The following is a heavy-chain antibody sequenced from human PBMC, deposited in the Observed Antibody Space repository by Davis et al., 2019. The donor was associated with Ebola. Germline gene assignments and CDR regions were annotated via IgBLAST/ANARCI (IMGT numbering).Heavy chain of an antibody. D-gene: IGHD3-16*01. CDR3: ARDGAAPPNYYYYYGMDV. CDR1: GFTFSSYG. CDR2: IWYDGSNK. Sequence: GESLKISCAASGFTFSSYGMHWVRQAPGKGLEWVAVIWYDGSNKYYADSVKGRFTISRDNSKNTLYLQMNSLRAEDTAVYYCARDGAAPPNYYYYYGMDVWGKGTTVTVSS. J-gene: IGHJ6*04. V-gene: IGHV3-33*01.